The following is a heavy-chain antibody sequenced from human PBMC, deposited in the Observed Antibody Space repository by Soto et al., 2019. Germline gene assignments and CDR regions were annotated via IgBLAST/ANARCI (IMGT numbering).Heavy chain of an antibody. Sequence: SVKVSCKASGGTFSSYAISWVRQAPGQGLEWMGGIIPIFGTANYAQKFQGRVTITADESTSTAYMELSSLRSEDTAVYYCARDRSELRISGFDYWGQGTLVTVSS. J-gene: IGHJ4*02. V-gene: IGHV1-69*13. CDR2: IIPIFGTA. CDR1: GGTFSSYA. CDR3: ARDRSELRISGFDY. D-gene: IGHD1-7*01.